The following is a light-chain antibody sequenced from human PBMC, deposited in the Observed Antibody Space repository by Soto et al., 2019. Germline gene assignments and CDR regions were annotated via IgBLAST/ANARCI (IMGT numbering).Light chain of an antibody. Sequence: EIVMTQSPATLSVSPGERATLSCTASQSVSSNLAWYQQKPGQAPRLLIYGASTRATAIPARFSGSGSGTEFTLTISRLQSEDFAVYYCQQYNNWPPPVTFGQGTRLEIK. CDR2: GAS. CDR1: QSVSSN. V-gene: IGKV3-15*01. J-gene: IGKJ5*01. CDR3: QQYNNWPPPVT.